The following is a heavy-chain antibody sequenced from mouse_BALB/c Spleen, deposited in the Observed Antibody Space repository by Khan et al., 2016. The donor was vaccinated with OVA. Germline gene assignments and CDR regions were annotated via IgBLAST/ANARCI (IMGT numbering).Heavy chain of an antibody. CDR3: ARNYGTSPYYAMDY. Sequence: VRLQQSGPELVKPGASVKISCKASGYSFTGYYMHWVKQSHVKSLEWIGRINPYNGATSYNQNFKDKASLTVDKSSSTAYMELHSLTSEDSAVYYCARNYGTSPYYAMDYWGQGTSVTVSS. D-gene: IGHD1-1*01. CDR1: GYSFTGYY. CDR2: INPYNGAT. V-gene: IGHV1-31*01. J-gene: IGHJ4*01.